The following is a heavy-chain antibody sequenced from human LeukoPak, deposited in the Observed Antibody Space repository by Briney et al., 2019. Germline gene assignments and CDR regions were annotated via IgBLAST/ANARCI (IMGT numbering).Heavy chain of an antibody. D-gene: IGHD6-13*01. CDR3: ASYSSAAAPGIRLYNWFDP. V-gene: IGHV3-23*01. J-gene: IGHJ5*02. CDR1: GFTFSSYA. CDR2: ISGSGGST. Sequence: GGSLRLSCAASGFTFSSYAMSWVRQAPGKGLEWVSAISGSGGSTYYADSVKGRFTISRDNSKNTLYLQMNSLRAEDTAVYYCASYSSAAAPGIRLYNWFDPWGQGTLVTVSS.